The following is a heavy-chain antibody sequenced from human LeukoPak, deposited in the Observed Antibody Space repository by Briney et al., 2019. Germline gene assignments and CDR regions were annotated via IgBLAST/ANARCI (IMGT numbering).Heavy chain of an antibody. J-gene: IGHJ4*02. CDR3: AKGVWTDYTITHFDY. D-gene: IGHD3/OR15-3a*01. V-gene: IGHV3-23*01. CDR1: GFTFSSYA. CDR2: ITGSGGIT. Sequence: GGSLRLSCAASGFTFSSYAMSWVRQAPGKGLEWVSAITGSGGITYYADSVKGRFTLSRDNSKNTLYLQMNSLRAEDTAVYYCAKGVWTDYTITHFDYWGQGTLVTASS.